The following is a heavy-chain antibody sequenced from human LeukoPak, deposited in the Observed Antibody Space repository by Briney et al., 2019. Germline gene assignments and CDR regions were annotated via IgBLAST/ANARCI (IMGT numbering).Heavy chain of an antibody. CDR2: IKQDGSEK. CDR1: GLTFSSYW. V-gene: IGHV3-7*01. CDR3: ARVGCTSTSCLAN. J-gene: IGHJ4*02. D-gene: IGHD2-2*01. Sequence: GGSLRLSCAVSGLTFSSYWMTWVRQAPGKGLELVANIKQDGSEKYYVDSVKGRFTISRDNAKNSLYLQMSSVRAEDTAVYYCARVGCTSTSCLANWGQGTLVTASS.